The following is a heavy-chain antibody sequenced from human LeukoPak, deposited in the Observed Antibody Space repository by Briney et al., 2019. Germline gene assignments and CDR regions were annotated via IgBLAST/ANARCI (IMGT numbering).Heavy chain of an antibody. D-gene: IGHD3-10*01. J-gene: IGHJ4*02. V-gene: IGHV1-2*02. Sequence: ASVKVSCKASGYIFTAYNMQWMRQAPGQGLEWMGWINPNSGVTNYAQKFQGRVTMTRDTSISTDYMELSRLRSDDTAVYYWARDLSGEHFDYWGQGTLVTVSS. CDR3: ARDLSGEHFDY. CDR2: INPNSGVT. CDR1: GYIFTAYN.